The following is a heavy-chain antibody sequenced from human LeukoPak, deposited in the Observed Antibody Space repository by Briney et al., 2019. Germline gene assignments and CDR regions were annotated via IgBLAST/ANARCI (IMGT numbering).Heavy chain of an antibody. V-gene: IGHV1-2*02. CDR2: INPNSGGT. D-gene: IGHD6-13*01. CDR1: GYTFTGYY. J-gene: IGHJ5*02. CDR3: ARDSSRDAKFDP. Sequence: ASVKVSCKASGYTFTGYYMHWVRQAPGQGLEWMGWINPNSGGTNYAQKFQGRVTMTRDTSISTAYMELSRLRSDDTALYYCARDSSRDAKFDPGGQGTLVTVSS.